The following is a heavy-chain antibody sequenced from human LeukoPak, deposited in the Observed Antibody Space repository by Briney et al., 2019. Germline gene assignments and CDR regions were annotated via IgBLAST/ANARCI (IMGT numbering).Heavy chain of an antibody. CDR2: MNPKSGAT. Sequence: ASVKVSCKASGYTFTGYYLHWVRQAPGQGLEWMGWMNPKSGATDYARKFQGRVTMTRDTSISTAYMELTRLRSDDTAVYFCARGSDYDDYFYMDFWGKGTTVTVSS. V-gene: IGHV1-2*02. CDR3: ARGSDYDDYFYMDF. J-gene: IGHJ6*03. CDR1: GYTFTGYY.